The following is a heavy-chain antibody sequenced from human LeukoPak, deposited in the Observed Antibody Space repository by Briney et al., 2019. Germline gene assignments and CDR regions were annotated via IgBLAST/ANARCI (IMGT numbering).Heavy chain of an antibody. D-gene: IGHD3-10*01. CDR2: ISGSGGST. Sequence: QPGGSLRLSCAASGFTFSSYAMSWVRQAPGKGLEWVSAISGSGGSTYYADSVKGRFTISRDNSKNTLYLQMNSLRAEDTAVYYCAKEGGSGSYSSYYYGMDVWGQGTTVTVSS. CDR3: AKEGGSGSYSSYYYGMDV. J-gene: IGHJ6*02. CDR1: GFTFSSYA. V-gene: IGHV3-23*01.